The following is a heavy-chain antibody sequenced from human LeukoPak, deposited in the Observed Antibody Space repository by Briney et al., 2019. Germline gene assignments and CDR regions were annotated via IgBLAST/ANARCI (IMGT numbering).Heavy chain of an antibody. V-gene: IGHV4-61*01. CDR3: ARSRLRYCTNGVCYSGVYFDY. CDR2: IYYSGST. Sequence: SETLSLTCTVSGGSVSSGSYYWSWIRQPPGKGLEWIGYIYYSGSTNYNPSLKSRVTISVDTSKNQFSLKLSSVTAADTAVYYCARSRLRYCTNGVCYSGVYFDYWGQGTLVTVSS. J-gene: IGHJ4*02. D-gene: IGHD2-8*01. CDR1: GGSVSSGSYY.